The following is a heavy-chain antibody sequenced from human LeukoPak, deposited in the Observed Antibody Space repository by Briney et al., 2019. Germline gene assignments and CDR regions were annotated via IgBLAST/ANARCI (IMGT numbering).Heavy chain of an antibody. D-gene: IGHD6-13*01. CDR2: IRYDGSNE. CDR1: GFTFSSYG. Sequence: GGSLRLSCAASGFTFSSYGMHWVRQAPGKGLEWVAFIRYDGSNEYYADSVKGRFTISRDNSKNTLYLQMNSLRAEDTAVYYCAKDYRQLAYFDYWGQGTLVTVSS. J-gene: IGHJ4*02. CDR3: AKDYRQLAYFDY. V-gene: IGHV3-30*02.